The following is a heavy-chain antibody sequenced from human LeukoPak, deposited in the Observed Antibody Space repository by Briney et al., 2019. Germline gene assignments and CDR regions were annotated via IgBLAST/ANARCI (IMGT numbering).Heavy chain of an antibody. J-gene: IGHJ4*02. CDR2: IYYSGST. D-gene: IGHD3-3*01. CDR1: GGSISSGDYY. CDR3: ASVRFLEWLPFDY. V-gene: IGHV4-30-4*08. Sequence: SQTLSLTCTVSGGSISSGDYYWSWIRQTPGKGLEWIGYIYYSGSTYYNPSLKSRVTISVDTSKNQFSLKLSSVTAADTAVYYCASVRFLEWLPFDYWGQGTLVTVSS.